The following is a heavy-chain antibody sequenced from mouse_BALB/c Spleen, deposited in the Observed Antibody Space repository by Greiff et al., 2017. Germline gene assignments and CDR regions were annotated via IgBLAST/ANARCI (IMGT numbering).Heavy chain of an antibody. Sequence: EVQLVESGAELVRSGASVKLSCTASGFNIKDYYMHWVKQRPEQGLEWIGWIDPENGDTEYAPKFQGKATMTADTSSNTAYLQLSSLTSEDTAVYYCNAGGYYYFDYWGQGTTLTVSS. V-gene: IGHV14-4*02. D-gene: IGHD1-2*01. J-gene: IGHJ2*01. CDR2: IDPENGDT. CDR3: NAGGYYYFDY. CDR1: GFNIKDYY.